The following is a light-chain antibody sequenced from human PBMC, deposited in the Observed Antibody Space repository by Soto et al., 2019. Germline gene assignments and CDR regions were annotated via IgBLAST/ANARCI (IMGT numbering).Light chain of an antibody. J-gene: IGKJ1*01. CDR1: QSISTW. CDR3: QQYKSYST. Sequence: DIQMTQSPSTPSSSIGDRVTITCRASQSISTWLAWYQQKPGKAPKLLIYDASSLESGVPSRFSGSVSGTEFTLTISSLQPDDFATYYCQQYKSYSTFGQGTKVDIK. V-gene: IGKV1-5*01. CDR2: DAS.